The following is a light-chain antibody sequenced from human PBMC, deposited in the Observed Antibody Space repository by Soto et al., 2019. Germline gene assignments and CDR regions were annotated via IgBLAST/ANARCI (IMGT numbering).Light chain of an antibody. J-gene: IGKJ4*01. CDR1: QTVSLSY. Sequence: EIVLTQSPGTLSLSPGDRATLSCRASQTVSLSYLAWYQQKPGQAPRLLIYGASSRATGIPDRFSGSESGTDFTLTISSLEPEAFAVYYCQQYGSSPLTFGGVTKVEIK. CDR2: GAS. CDR3: QQYGSSPLT. V-gene: IGKV3-20*01.